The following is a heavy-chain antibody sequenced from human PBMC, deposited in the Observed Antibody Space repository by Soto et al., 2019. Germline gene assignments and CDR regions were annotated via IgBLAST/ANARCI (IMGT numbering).Heavy chain of an antibody. D-gene: IGHD1-1*01. CDR3: ANGNINPFDH. V-gene: IGHV3-21*01. CDR2: ISGSSNYI. CDR1: GFSFNFYN. J-gene: IGHJ4*02. Sequence: EVQLVESGGGLVKPGGSLRLSCAASGFSFNFYNMNWVRQAPGKGLEWVSSISGSSNYIFYAGSVKGRFTISRDNAKNSLYLQMNSLRAEDTAVYYCANGNINPFDHWGQGTLVTVSS.